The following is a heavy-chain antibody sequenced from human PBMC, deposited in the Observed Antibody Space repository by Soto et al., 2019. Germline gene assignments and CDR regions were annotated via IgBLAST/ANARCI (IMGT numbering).Heavy chain of an antibody. J-gene: IGHJ4*02. CDR1: GFTFSSYG. D-gene: IGHD5-18*01. CDR2: IWYDGSNK. Sequence: QVQLVESGGGVVQPGRSLRLSCAASGFTFSSYGMHWVRQAPGKGLEWVAVIWYDGSNKYYADSVKGRFTISRDNSKNTLYLQMNSLRAEDSGVYYCGRDRIQLWPLFYWGQGTLVTVPS. CDR3: GRDRIQLWPLFY. V-gene: IGHV3-33*01.